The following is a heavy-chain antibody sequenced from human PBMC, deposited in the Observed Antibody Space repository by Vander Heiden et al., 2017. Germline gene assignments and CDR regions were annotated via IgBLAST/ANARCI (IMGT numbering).Heavy chain of an antibody. V-gene: IGHV3-23*01. D-gene: IGHD2-21*02. J-gene: IGHJ4*02. CDR2: ISGSGGST. CDR1: GFTFSSSA. Sequence: EVQLLESGGCLVQPGGSLSVSCAASGFTFSSSAMSWVRQAPGKGLEWVSAISGSGGSTYYADSVKGRFTISRDNSKNTLYLQMNSLRAEDTAVYYCAKSSIVVGTAIPVLFDYWVQGPLVTVSS. CDR3: AKSSIVVGTAIPVLFDY.